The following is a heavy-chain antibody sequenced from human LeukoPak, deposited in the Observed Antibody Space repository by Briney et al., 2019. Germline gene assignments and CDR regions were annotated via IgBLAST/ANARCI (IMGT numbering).Heavy chain of an antibody. D-gene: IGHD3-22*01. CDR2: INHSGST. CDR1: GGSFSGYY. J-gene: IGHJ4*02. Sequence: SETLSLTCAVYGGSFSGYYWRWIRQPPGKGLEWIGEINHSGSTNYNPSLKSRVTISVDTSKNQFSLKLSSVTAADTAVYYCARVQGRGYYDSRFDFDYWGQGTLVTVSS. CDR3: ARVQGRGYYDSRFDFDY. V-gene: IGHV4-34*01.